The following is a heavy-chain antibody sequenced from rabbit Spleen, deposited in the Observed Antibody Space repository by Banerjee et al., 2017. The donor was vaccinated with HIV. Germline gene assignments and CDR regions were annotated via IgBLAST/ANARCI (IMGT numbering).Heavy chain of an antibody. CDR1: GFDFSAYG. V-gene: IGHV1S47*01. Sequence: QEQLVESGGGLVQPGGSLKLSCKASGFDFSAYGVTWVRQAPGKGLEWIGYIEPIFGRAYYASWVNGRFTISSHNAQNTLYLQLNSLTAADTATYFCVRDRANIGGDYGPYYFDLWGQGTLVTVS. D-gene: IGHD2-1*01. CDR3: VRDRANIGGDYGPYYFDL. J-gene: IGHJ4*01. CDR2: IEPIFGRA.